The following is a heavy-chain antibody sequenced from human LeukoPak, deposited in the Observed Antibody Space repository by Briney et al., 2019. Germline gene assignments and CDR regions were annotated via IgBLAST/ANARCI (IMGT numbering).Heavy chain of an antibody. CDR2: IYSSGNT. D-gene: IGHD6-6*01. Sequence: SSETLSLTCTVSGGSISNYYWSWIRQSAGQGLEWIGRIYSSGNTNYNPSLKSRVIMSVDTSKNQFSLKMTSVTAADTAVYYCARIVAARPFGLLGEASGFDYWGQGTLVTVSS. CDR1: GGSISNYY. J-gene: IGHJ4*02. CDR3: ARIVAARPFGLLGEASGFDY. V-gene: IGHV4-4*07.